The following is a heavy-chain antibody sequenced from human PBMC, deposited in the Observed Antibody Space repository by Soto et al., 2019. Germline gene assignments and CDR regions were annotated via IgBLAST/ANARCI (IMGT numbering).Heavy chain of an antibody. Sequence: PGGSLRLSCAASGLTCISYAMSWVRQATGKGLEWVSAISGSGGSTYYADSVKGRFTISRDNSKNTLYLQMNSLRAEDTAVYYCAKDLPPYSSSWDRGFEYFQHWGQGTLVTVSS. CDR1: GLTCISYA. CDR3: AKDLPPYSSSWDRGFEYFQH. CDR2: ISGSGGST. D-gene: IGHD6-13*01. J-gene: IGHJ1*01. V-gene: IGHV3-23*01.